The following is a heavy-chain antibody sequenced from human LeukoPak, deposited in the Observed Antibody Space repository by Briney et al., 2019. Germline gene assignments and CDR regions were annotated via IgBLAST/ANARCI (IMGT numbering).Heavy chain of an antibody. Sequence: SVKVSCKASGGTFSSYAISWVRQGPGQGLEWMGGIIPIFGAANSAPQFQGRVTITADESTRTAYMELSSLRSEDTAVYYCARGHLVIVGATGVAFDIWGQGTMVTVSS. J-gene: IGHJ3*02. D-gene: IGHD1-26*01. CDR2: IIPIFGAA. CDR1: GGTFSSYA. V-gene: IGHV1-69*01. CDR3: ARGHLVIVGATGVAFDI.